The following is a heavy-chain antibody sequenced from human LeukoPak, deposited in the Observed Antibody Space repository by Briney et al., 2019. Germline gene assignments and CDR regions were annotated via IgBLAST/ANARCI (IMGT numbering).Heavy chain of an antibody. CDR2: INWNGGST. CDR3: ARGGISIFGVVIYMDV. J-gene: IGHJ6*03. Sequence: GGSLRLSCAASGFTFSSYEMNWVRQAPGKGLEWVSGINWNGGSTGYADSVKGRFTISRDNAKNSLSLQMNSLRVEDTALYYCARGGISIFGVVIYMDVWGKGTTVTVSS. V-gene: IGHV3-20*04. CDR1: GFTFSSYE. D-gene: IGHD3-3*01.